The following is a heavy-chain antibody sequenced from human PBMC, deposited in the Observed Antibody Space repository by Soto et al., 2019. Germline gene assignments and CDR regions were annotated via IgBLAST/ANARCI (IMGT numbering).Heavy chain of an antibody. V-gene: IGHV3-33*01. J-gene: IGHJ3*01. CDR1: GFSFSSHA. CDR2: IWYDGSNK. CDR3: ARDGQSLAPYAFDF. Sequence: QVPLVESGGGVVQPGTSLRLSCVASGFSFSSHAMHWVRQAPGKGLEWVAQIWYDGSNKYYADSMKARFTISRDSSKNTLFLQMNSLRDEDTAVYYCARDGQSLAPYAFDFWGQGTLVTVSS.